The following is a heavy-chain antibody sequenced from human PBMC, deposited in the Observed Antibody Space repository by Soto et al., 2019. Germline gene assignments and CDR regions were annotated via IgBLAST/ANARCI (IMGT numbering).Heavy chain of an antibody. Sequence: SVKVSFKACGDTFSSYAISWLRQAPGKGLEWMGKIIPTFGRTNYAQKFQGRLTISADDSTSTAYMELSSLLSEDTAVYYCARDPLSSFAMDVWGQGTTVTVSS. D-gene: IGHD3-10*02. J-gene: IGHJ6*02. CDR1: GDTFSSYA. CDR2: IIPTFGRT. V-gene: IGHV1-69*13. CDR3: ARDPLSSFAMDV.